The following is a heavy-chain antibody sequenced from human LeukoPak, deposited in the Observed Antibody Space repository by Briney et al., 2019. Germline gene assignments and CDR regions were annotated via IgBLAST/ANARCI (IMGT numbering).Heavy chain of an antibody. Sequence: GGSLRLSCAASGFGFSTHDMSWGRQVPGKGPEWVSSISGSGTGTYYTDSVKGRFTISRDTSKNTLYLQMDNLRVEDTAVHYCVKGFHFDWWGQGTLVIVSS. V-gene: IGHV3-23*01. CDR1: GFGFSTHD. CDR3: VKGFHFDW. J-gene: IGHJ4*02. CDR2: ISGSGTGT.